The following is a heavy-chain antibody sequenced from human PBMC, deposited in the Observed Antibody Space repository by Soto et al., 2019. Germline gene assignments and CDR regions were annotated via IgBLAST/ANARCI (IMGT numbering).Heavy chain of an antibody. Sequence: GASVTVSCKASGYTFTSYAMHWVRQAPGQRLEWMGWINAGNGNTKYSQKFQGRVTVTRDTSASTAYMELSSLRSEDTAVYYCARKVAGSWYWFDPWGQGTLVTVSS. CDR3: ARKVAGSWYWFDP. D-gene: IGHD6-13*01. CDR1: GYTFTSYA. V-gene: IGHV1-3*01. CDR2: INAGNGNT. J-gene: IGHJ5*02.